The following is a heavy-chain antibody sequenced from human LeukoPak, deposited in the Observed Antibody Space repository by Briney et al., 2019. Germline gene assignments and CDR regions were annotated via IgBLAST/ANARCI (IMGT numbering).Heavy chain of an antibody. CDR1: GYTFTSYG. V-gene: IGHV1-18*01. CDR2: ISAYNGNT. J-gene: IGHJ4*02. Sequence: GASVKVSCKASGYTFTSYGISWVRQAPGQGLEWMGWISAYNGNTNYGQKFQGRVTMTEDTSTDTAYMELSSLRSEDTAVYYCATDLAAVADWSPDYWGQGTLVTVSS. D-gene: IGHD6-19*01. CDR3: ATDLAAVADWSPDY.